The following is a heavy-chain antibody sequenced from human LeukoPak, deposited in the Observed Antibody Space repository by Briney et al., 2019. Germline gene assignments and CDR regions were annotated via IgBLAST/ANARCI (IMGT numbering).Heavy chain of an antibody. CDR2: IHPSGIF. Sequence: SETLPLTCAVYGGSFDDYYCSWIRQPPGKGLEWIGEIHPSGIFYYNSSLMSRVTISIDTSKSQFSLRLTSVTAADTAFYYCARGRDRSKAGDHWGQGSLVTVSS. CDR3: ARGRDRSKAGDH. J-gene: IGHJ4*02. CDR1: GGSFDDYY. D-gene: IGHD5-24*01. V-gene: IGHV4-34*01.